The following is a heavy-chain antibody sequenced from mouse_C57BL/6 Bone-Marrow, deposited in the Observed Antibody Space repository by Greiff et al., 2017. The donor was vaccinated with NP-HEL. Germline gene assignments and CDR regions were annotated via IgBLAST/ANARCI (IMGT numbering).Heavy chain of an antibody. D-gene: IGHD4-1*01. J-gene: IGHJ4*01. CDR1: GYTFTSYW. V-gene: IGHV1-53*01. Sequence: SGTELVKPGASVKLSCKASGYTFTSYWMHWVKQRPGQGLEWIGNINPSNGGTNYNEKFKSKATLTVDKSSSTAYMQLSSLTSEDSAVYYCARWIGTGYYAMDYWGQGTSVTVSS. CDR2: INPSNGGT. CDR3: ARWIGTGYYAMDY.